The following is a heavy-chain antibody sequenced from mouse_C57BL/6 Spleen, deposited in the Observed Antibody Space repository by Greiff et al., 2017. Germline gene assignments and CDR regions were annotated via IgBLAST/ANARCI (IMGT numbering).Heavy chain of an antibody. CDR1: GYAFSSYW. D-gene: IGHD1-1*01. Sequence: VQVVESGAELVKPGASVKISCKASGYAFSSYWMNWVKQRPGKGLEWIGQIYPGDGDTNYNGKFKGKATLTADKSSSTAYMQLSSLTSEDSAVYFCARDGSSHYYAMDYWGQGTSVTVSS. J-gene: IGHJ4*01. CDR3: ARDGSSHYYAMDY. CDR2: IYPGDGDT. V-gene: IGHV1-80*01.